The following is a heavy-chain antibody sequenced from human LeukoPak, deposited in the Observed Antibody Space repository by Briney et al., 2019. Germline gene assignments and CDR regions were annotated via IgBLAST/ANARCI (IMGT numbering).Heavy chain of an antibody. J-gene: IGHJ6*02. CDR2: IYYGGSH. CDR3: ARQQYCGSLNCAPHYYYGMDV. CDR1: GGSISSSGYY. D-gene: IGHD2-2*01. V-gene: IGHV4-39*01. Sequence: PSETLSLTCTVSGGSISSSGYYWGWIRQPPATGLEWIGSIYYGGSHYYNPSLKSRVTISVDTSKNHFSLKVDSVTAADTAVYYCARQQYCGSLNCAPHYYYGMDVWGQGTTVTVSS.